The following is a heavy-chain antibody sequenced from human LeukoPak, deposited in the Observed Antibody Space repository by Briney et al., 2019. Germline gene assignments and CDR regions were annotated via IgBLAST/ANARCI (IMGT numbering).Heavy chain of an antibody. D-gene: IGHD5-18*01. CDR2: VTGSGGST. J-gene: IGHJ4*02. CDR3: AKEDPAIILGIDY. CDR1: GFTLSSYA. V-gene: IGHV3-23*01. Sequence: PGGSLRLPCAASGFTLSSYAMSWVRQAPGKGLEWVSAVTGSGGSTYYADSVRGRFTISRDNSKNTLFLQLDSLRVEDTAVYYCAKEDPAIILGIDYWGQGALVIVSS.